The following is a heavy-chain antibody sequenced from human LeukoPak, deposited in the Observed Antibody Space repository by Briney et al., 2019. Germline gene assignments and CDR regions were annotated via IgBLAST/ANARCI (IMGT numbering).Heavy chain of an antibody. V-gene: IGHV3-7*01. CDR1: GFSLSDYW. J-gene: IGHJ4*02. CDR3: ARDRAQPGY. CDR2: IKEDGSEK. Sequence: PGGSLRLSCVASGFSLSDYWMTWVRQAPGKGLEWVANIKEDGSEKYYVDSVKGRFTISRDNAKNTLYLQMNSLRAEDTAVYYCARDRAQPGYWGQGTLVTVSS. D-gene: IGHD5-18*01.